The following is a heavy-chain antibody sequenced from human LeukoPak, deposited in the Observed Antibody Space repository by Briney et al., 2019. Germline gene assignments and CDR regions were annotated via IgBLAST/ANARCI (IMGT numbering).Heavy chain of an antibody. CDR3: ARGSGITIFGVVKNWFDP. CDR1: GYTFTSYY. D-gene: IGHD3-3*01. J-gene: IGHJ5*02. CDR2: INPSGGSR. Sequence: ASVKLSCKASGYTFTSYYMHWVRQAPGQRLEWMGIINPSGGSRSYAQKFQGRVTMTRDASTSTVYMELSSLRSEATAVYYCARGSGITIFGVVKNWFDPWGQGT. V-gene: IGHV1-46*01.